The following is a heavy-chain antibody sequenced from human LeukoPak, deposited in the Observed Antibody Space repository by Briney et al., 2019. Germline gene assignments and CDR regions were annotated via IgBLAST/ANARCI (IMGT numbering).Heavy chain of an antibody. CDR3: ARDQTAGDYYYGMDV. D-gene: IGHD2-21*02. J-gene: IGHJ6*02. CDR2: INPSGGST. Sequence: EASVKVSCKASGYTFTSYYMHWVRQAPGQGLEWMGIINPSGGSTSYAQKFQGRVTMTRDTSTSTVYMELSSLRSEDTAVYYCARDQTAGDYYYGMDVWGQGTTVTVSS. CDR1: GYTFTSYY. V-gene: IGHV1-46*01.